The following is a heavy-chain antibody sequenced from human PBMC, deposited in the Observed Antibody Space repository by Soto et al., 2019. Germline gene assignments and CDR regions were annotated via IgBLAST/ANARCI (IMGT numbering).Heavy chain of an antibody. CDR1: GFTFSNYA. Sequence: PGGSLRLSCVASGFTFSNYAMHWVRQAPCKGLEWVSVISDDGNNKYYADSVKGRFTISRDKSKNTLYLQMNSLRAEDTAVYYCARGLVVVISRDWFDPWGQGTLVTVSS. CDR2: ISDDGNNK. D-gene: IGHD3-22*01. J-gene: IGHJ5*02. CDR3: ARGLVVVISRDWFDP. V-gene: IGHV3-30-3*01.